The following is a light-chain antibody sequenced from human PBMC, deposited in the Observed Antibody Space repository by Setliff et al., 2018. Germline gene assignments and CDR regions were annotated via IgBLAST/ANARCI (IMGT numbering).Light chain of an antibody. V-gene: IGLV2-14*01. CDR3: YSYTASTSYV. CDR2: DVS. CDR1: TSDIGTYNY. J-gene: IGLJ1*01. Sequence: QSVLTQPASVPGSPGQSITISCSGTTSDIGTYNYVSWYQQYPGKAPKLVIYDVSNRPSGVSNRFSGSKSGNTASLTISGLQAEDEADYYCYSYTASTSYVFGTGTKVTVL.